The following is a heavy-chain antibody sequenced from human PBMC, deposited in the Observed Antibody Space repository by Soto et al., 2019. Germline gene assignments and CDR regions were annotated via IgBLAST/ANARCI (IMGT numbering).Heavy chain of an antibody. CDR1: GFTFSSYA. J-gene: IGHJ4*02. CDR3: ARDGSGFGELSYFDY. D-gene: IGHD3-10*01. V-gene: IGHV3-30*04. CDR2: ISYDGSNK. Sequence: GESLKISCAASGFTFSSYAMHWVRQAPGKGLEWVAVISYDGSNKYYADSVKGRFTISRDNSKNTLYLQMNSLRAEDTAVYYCARDGSGFGELSYFDYWGQGTLVTVSS.